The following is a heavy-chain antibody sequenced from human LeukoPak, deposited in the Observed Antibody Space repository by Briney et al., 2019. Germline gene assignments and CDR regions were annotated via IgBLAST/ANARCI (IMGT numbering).Heavy chain of an antibody. V-gene: IGHV1-8*01. J-gene: IGHJ4*02. Sequence: GASVKVSCKVSGYTFTSYDINWVRQATGQGLGWMGWMNPNSGNTGYAQKFQGRVTMTRNTSISTAYMELSSLRSEDTAVYYCARGMDSYEPGTGFDYWGQGTLVTVSS. CDR2: MNPNSGNT. CDR3: ARGMDSYEPGTGFDY. CDR1: GYTFTSYD. D-gene: IGHD5-18*01.